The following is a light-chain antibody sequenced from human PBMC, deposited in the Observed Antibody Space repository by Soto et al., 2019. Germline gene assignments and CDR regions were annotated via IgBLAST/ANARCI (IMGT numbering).Light chain of an antibody. CDR3: SSYKTSSTVVV. CDR1: SSDIGGYNY. CDR2: GVS. J-gene: IGLJ2*01. Sequence: QSALTQPASVSGSPGQSITISCTGTSSDIGGYNYVSWYQQFPGKAPKLIIFGVSDRPSGVSNRFSGSKSGTTSSLTISGLQAEDEDDYYRSSYKTSSTVVVFGGGTKLTVL. V-gene: IGLV2-14*01.